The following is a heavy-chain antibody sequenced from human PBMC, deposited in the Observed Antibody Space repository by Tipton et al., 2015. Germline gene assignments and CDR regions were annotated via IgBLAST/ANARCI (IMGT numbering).Heavy chain of an antibody. Sequence: GSLRLSCAASGFTFSRYEVNWVRQAPGKGLEWVSKITSSGTPRFYTASVKGRFTISRDNSKNSLYLQMNGLRADDTAIYYCAKDMARDAVTNTDYWGQGTLVTVSS. D-gene: IGHD4-17*01. CDR2: ITSSGTPR. CDR3: AKDMARDAVTNTDY. J-gene: IGHJ4*02. V-gene: IGHV3-48*03. CDR1: GFTFSRYE.